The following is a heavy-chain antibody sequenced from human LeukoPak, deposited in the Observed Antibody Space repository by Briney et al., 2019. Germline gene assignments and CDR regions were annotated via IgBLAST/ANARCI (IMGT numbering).Heavy chain of an antibody. CDR1: GGSISSSSYY. Sequence: SETLSLTCTVSGGSISSSSYYWGWIRQPPGKGLEWIGYIYYSGSTNYNPSLKSRVTISVDTSKNQFSLKLSSVTAADTAVYYCARDGGGGDDYWGQGTLVTVSS. CDR2: IYYSGST. V-gene: IGHV4-61*01. D-gene: IGHD3-10*01. J-gene: IGHJ4*02. CDR3: ARDGGGGDDY.